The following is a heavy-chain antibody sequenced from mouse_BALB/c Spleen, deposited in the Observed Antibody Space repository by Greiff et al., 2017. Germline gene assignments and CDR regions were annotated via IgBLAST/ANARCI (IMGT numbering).Heavy chain of an antibody. D-gene: IGHD1-1*02. V-gene: IGHV1S56*01. CDR1: GYTFTSYY. CDR2: IYPGNVNT. J-gene: IGHJ3*01. Sequence: QVQLQQSGPELVKPGASVRISCKASGYTFTSYYIHWVKQRPGQGLEWIGWIYPGNVNTKYNEKFKGKATLTSDKSSSTAYMELSSLTSEDSAVYYCARYYGGLAYWGQGTLVTVSA. CDR3: ARYYGGLAY.